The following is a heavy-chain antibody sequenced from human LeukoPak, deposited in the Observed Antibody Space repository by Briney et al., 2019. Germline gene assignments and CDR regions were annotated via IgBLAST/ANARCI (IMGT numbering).Heavy chain of an antibody. Sequence: SETLSLTCTVSGGSISSHYWNWIRQPPGKGLEWIGYIYNSGSTNYKPSLKSRVTISVDTSKNQFSLKLSSVTAADTAVYYCARGKFFGGYVGNYMDVWGKGTTVTISS. CDR2: IYNSGST. V-gene: IGHV4-59*11. CDR3: ARGKFFGGYVGNYMDV. J-gene: IGHJ6*03. D-gene: IGHD5-12*01. CDR1: GGSISSHY.